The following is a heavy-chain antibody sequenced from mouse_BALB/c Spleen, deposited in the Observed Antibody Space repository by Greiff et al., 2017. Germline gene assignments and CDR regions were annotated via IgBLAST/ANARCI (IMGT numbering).Heavy chain of an antibody. CDR2: IHPNSGNT. D-gene: IGHD2-14*01. Sequence: QVQLKESGSVLVRPGASVKLSCKASGYTFTSSWMHWAKQRPGQGLEWIGEIHPNSGNTNYNEKFKGKATLTVDTSSSTAYVDLSCLTSEDSAVYYCARSYRYDDDPYFDYWGQGTTLTVSS. J-gene: IGHJ2*01. CDR1: GYTFTSSW. V-gene: IGHV1S130*01. CDR3: ARSYRYDDDPYFDY.